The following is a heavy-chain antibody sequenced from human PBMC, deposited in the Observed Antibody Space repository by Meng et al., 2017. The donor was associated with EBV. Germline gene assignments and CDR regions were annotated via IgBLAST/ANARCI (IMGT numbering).Heavy chain of an antibody. J-gene: IGHJ4*02. V-gene: IGHV3-23*01. CDR3: AKVNQLLGGNDY. CDR1: GFTFSSYA. D-gene: IGHD1-26*01. Sequence: GRRLESGGGLVQPGGSLRLSCAASGFTFSSYAMSWVRQAPGKGLEWVSAISGSGGSTYYADSVKGRFTISRDNSKNTLYLQMNSLRAEDTAVYYCAKVNQLLGGNDYWGQGTLVTVSS. CDR2: ISGSGGST.